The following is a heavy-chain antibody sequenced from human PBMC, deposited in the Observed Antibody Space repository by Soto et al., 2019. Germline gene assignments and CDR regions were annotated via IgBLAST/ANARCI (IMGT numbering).Heavy chain of an antibody. Sequence: SETLSLTCTVSGGSISSYYWSWIRQPPGKGLEWIGDIYYSGSTNYNPSLKSRVTISVDTSKNQFSLRLSSVTAADTAVYYCARGGNYGYVYWGQGPLVTVSS. D-gene: IGHD5-18*01. CDR2: IYYSGST. CDR3: ARGGNYGYVY. CDR1: GGSISSYY. J-gene: IGHJ4*02. V-gene: IGHV4-59*12.